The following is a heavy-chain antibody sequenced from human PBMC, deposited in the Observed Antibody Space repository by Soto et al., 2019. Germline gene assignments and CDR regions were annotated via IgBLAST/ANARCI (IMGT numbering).Heavy chain of an antibody. Sequence: PGGSLRLSCAASGFTFSSYSMNWVRQAPGKGLEWVSSISSSSSYIYYADSVKGRFTISRDNAKNSLYLQMNSLRAEDTAVYYCARDSIRIAAFPFDCWGQGTLVTVS. CDR3: ARDSIRIAAFPFDC. CDR1: GFTFSSYS. J-gene: IGHJ4*02. V-gene: IGHV3-21*01. D-gene: IGHD6-13*01. CDR2: ISSSSSYI.